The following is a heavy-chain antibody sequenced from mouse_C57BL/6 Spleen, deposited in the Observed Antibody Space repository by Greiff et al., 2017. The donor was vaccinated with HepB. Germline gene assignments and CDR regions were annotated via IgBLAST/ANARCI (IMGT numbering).Heavy chain of an antibody. D-gene: IGHD3-2*02. CDR3: TGDSSGYVDY. CDR2: IRLKSDNYAT. CDR1: GFTFSNYW. V-gene: IGHV6-3*01. J-gene: IGHJ2*01. Sequence: EVKLQESGGGLVQPGGSMKLSCVASGFTFSNYWMNWVRQSPEKGLEWVAQIRLKSDNYATHYAESVKGRFTISRDDSKSSVYLQMNNLRAEDTGIYYCTGDSSGYVDYWGQGTTLTVSS.